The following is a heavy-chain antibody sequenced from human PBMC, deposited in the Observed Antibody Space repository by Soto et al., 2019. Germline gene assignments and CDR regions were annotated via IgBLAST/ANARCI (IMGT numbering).Heavy chain of an antibody. CDR2: KYHSGST. CDR1: VDSISSGYD. V-gene: IGHV4-38-2*01. CDR3: ASGVLGATTYFDY. J-gene: IGHJ4*02. D-gene: IGHD1-26*01. Sequence: SATLSRTCGVSVDSISSGYDWGSIRQPPGKGLEWIASKYHSGSTYYTPSLKSRVTISVDTHKNQLPLKLSSVPAADTAAHYCASGVLGATTYFDYWGQGTLVTVS.